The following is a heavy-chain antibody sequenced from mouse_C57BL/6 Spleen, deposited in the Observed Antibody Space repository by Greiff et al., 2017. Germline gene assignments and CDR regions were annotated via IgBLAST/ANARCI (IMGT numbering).Heavy chain of an antibody. D-gene: IGHD1-1*01. CDR3: ARANYYGSSGFAY. J-gene: IGHJ3*01. V-gene: IGHV1-9*01. CDR2: ILPGSGGT. CDR1: GYTFTGYW. Sequence: QVQLQQSGAELMKPGASVTLSCKATGYTFTGYWIEWVKQRPGHGLEWIGEILPGSGGTKYNEKFKGKATFTADTSSNTAYLQLSSLTTEDSAIYYCARANYYGSSGFAYWGQGTLVTVSA.